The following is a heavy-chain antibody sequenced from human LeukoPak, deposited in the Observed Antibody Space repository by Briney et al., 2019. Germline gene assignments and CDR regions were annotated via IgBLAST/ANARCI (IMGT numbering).Heavy chain of an antibody. D-gene: IGHD6-6*01. J-gene: IGHJ2*01. Sequence: SETLSLTCTVSGGSISSSSYYWGWIRQPPGKGLEWIGSIYYSGSTYYSPSLKSRVTISVDTSKNQFSLKLSSVTAADTAVYYCASPYSSSSGNWYFDLWGHGTLVTVSS. CDR2: IYYSGST. CDR3: ASPYSSSSGNWYFDL. V-gene: IGHV4-39*01. CDR1: GGSISSSSYY.